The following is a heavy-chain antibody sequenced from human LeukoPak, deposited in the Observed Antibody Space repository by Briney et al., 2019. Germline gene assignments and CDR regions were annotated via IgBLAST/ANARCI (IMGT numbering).Heavy chain of an antibody. CDR1: GFIFTSYG. Sequence: GGSLRLSCAASGFIFTSYGMHWVRQAPGKGLEWVAFIRYDGNNKYYADSVKGLFTISRDNSKNTLYLQMNSLRAEDTALYYCAKEGAVGDYYYLDVDVWGKGTTVTVSS. CDR3: AKEGAVGDYYYLDVDV. CDR2: IRYDGNNK. J-gene: IGHJ6*03. V-gene: IGHV3-30*02. D-gene: IGHD1-26*01.